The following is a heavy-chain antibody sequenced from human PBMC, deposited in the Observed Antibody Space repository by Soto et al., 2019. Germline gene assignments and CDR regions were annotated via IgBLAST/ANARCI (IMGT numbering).Heavy chain of an antibody. J-gene: IGHJ5*02. D-gene: IGHD5-18*01. Sequence: PSETLSVVSDFYVGSFSVYYWSLIRQPPGKGLEWIGEINHSGSTNYNPSLKSRVTISVDTSKNQFSLKLSSVTAADTAVYYCARERDPYSYGYRTGWFDPWGQGTMVTVSS. V-gene: IGHV4-34*01. CDR2: INHSGST. CDR3: ARERDPYSYGYRTGWFDP. CDR1: VGSFSVYY.